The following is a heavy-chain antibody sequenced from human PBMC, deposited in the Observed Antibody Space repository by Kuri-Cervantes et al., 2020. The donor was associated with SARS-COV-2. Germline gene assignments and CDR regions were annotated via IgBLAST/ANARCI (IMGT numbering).Heavy chain of an antibody. D-gene: IGHD1-26*01. CDR1: GFTFSSYS. J-gene: IGHJ6*02. CDR3: AREAPCRIVGAICYGMDV. V-gene: IGHV3-48*02. Sequence: GESLKISCAASGFTFSSYSMNWVRQAPGKGLEWVSHISSSSSTIYYADSVKGRFTISRDNAKNSLYLQMNSLRDEDTAVYYCAREAPCRIVGAICYGMDVWGQGTTVTVSS. CDR2: ISSSSSTI.